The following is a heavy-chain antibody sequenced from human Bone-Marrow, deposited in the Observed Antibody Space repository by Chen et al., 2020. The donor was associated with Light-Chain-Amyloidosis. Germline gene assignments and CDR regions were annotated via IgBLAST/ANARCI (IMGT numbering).Heavy chain of an antibody. CDR1: XYTFPNYW. D-gene: IGHD5-12*01. Sequence: EVQLEQSGPEVKKPGESLKISCXXXXYTFPNYWIGWVRQMPGKGLEWMGVIYPDDSDARYSPSFEGQVTISADKSITTAYLQWRSLKASDTAMYYCARRRDGYNFDYWGQGTLVTVSS. V-gene: IGHV5-51*01. CDR3: ARRRDGYNFDY. J-gene: IGHJ4*02. CDR2: IYPDDSDA.